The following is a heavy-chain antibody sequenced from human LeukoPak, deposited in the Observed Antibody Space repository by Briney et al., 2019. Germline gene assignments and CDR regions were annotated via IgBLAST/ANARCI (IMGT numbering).Heavy chain of an antibody. CDR3: ARVLLWFGELLTQFDP. D-gene: IGHD3-10*01. V-gene: IGHV4-38-2*02. J-gene: IGHJ5*02. Sequence: PSETLSLTCTVSGYSISSGYYWGWLRQPPGKGLEWIGSIYHSGSTYYNPSLKSRVTISVDTSKNQFSLKLSSVTAADTAVYYCARVLLWFGELLTQFDPWGQGTLVTVSS. CDR2: IYHSGST. CDR1: GYSISSGYY.